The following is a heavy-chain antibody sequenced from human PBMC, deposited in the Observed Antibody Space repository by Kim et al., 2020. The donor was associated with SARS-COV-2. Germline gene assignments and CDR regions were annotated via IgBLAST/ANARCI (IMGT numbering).Heavy chain of an antibody. Sequence: SETLSLTCTVSGASLNSNGYYWGWIRQPPGKGLEWIGSIYYSGKSYYNPSLSSRVTMSIHTSKSQFSLNLSSVTAADTAIYYCARQLELYYFFYYGLGVWGGGTTVTVSS. CDR2: IYYSGKS. J-gene: IGHJ6*04. CDR1: GASLNSNGYY. D-gene: IGHD1-7*01. V-gene: IGHV4-39*01. CDR3: ARQLELYYFFYYGLGV.